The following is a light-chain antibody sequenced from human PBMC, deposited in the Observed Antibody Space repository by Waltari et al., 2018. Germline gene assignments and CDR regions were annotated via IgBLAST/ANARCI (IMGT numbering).Light chain of an antibody. J-gene: IGLJ3*02. Sequence: SVLPPSPSGSRAPRPTVPILCPGSRSNIGANYACSYQQFPGTAPRLLIYRSYQRPSGVPDRFSGSKSGTSASLAISGLRSEDEADYYCATWDDSLNAWVFGGGTRLTAL. CDR3: ATWDDSLNAWV. V-gene: IGLV1-47*01. CDR2: RSY. CDR1: RSNIGANY.